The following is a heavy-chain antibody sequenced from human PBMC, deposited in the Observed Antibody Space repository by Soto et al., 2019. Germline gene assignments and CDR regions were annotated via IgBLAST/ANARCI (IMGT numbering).Heavy chain of an antibody. J-gene: IGHJ6*02. Sequence: EVQLLEAGRGLVQFGGSQRLSCAASGFTFSRYAMSWVRQAPGKGLEWVSTLSGSGGATYYAASVKGRFTISRDNSKSTVYLQMNSLGADDTAVYYCAKQQGPGTPYYYAMDVWGQGTAVTVSS. CDR1: GFTFSRYA. V-gene: IGHV3-23*01. CDR3: AKQQGPGTPYYYAMDV. CDR2: LSGSGGAT. D-gene: IGHD1-1*01.